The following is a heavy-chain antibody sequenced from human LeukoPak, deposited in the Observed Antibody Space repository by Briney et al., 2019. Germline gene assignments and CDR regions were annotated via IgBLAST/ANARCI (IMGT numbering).Heavy chain of an antibody. Sequence: PSETLSLTCSVSGGSISTYYWSWIRQPAGKGLEWIGRIYLSGSTNYNPSLKSRVTMSIDTSKNQFSLKLMSLTAADTAVYYCARDWDESRNFDWFNWFDPWGQGILVTVSS. CDR1: GGSISTYY. V-gene: IGHV4-4*07. J-gene: IGHJ5*02. CDR3: ARDWDESRNFDWFNWFDP. D-gene: IGHD3-9*01. CDR2: IYLSGST.